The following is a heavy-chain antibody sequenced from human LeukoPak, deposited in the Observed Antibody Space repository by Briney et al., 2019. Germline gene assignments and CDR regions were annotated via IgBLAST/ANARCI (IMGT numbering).Heavy chain of an antibody. J-gene: IGHJ4*02. D-gene: IGHD5-12*01. CDR3: ATDLMGGGYSGYDLIDY. CDR1: GYTLTELS. Sequence: ASVKVSCKVSGYTLTELSMHWVRQAPGKGLEWMGGLDPEDGETIYAQKFQGRVTMTEDTSTDTAYMELSSLRSEDTAVYYCATDLMGGGYSGYDLIDYWGQGTLVTVSS. V-gene: IGHV1-24*01. CDR2: LDPEDGET.